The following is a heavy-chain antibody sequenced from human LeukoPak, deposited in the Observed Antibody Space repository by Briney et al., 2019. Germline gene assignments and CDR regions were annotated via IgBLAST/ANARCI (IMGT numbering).Heavy chain of an antibody. J-gene: IGHJ1*01. D-gene: IGHD2-2*01. V-gene: IGHV3-30-3*01. CDR3: ARAEYSASWFGYFQY. Sequence: PGGSLRLSCAASGFTFSNYAMHWVRQAPGKGLEWVVVISYDGSSKYYADFVEGRFTVSRDNSRNTLYLQLNSLREEDTAVYYCARAEYSASWFGYFQYWGQGTLLTVPS. CDR2: ISYDGSSK. CDR1: GFTFSNYA.